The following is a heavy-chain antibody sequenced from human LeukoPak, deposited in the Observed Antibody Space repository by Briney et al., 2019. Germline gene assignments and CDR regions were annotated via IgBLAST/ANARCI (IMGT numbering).Heavy chain of an antibody. CDR1: GFTFSSYA. D-gene: IGHD2-8*01. CDR2: ISYDGGNE. V-gene: IGHV3-30-3*01. CDR3: TSAPLKGGNGYYYGMDV. Sequence: GGSLRLSCEASGFTFSSYAMHWVRQAPGKGLEWVAIISYDGGNEDYVDSVKGRFTISRDNSRNMLYLQMYSLRPEDAAVYSCTSAPLKGGNGYYYGMDVWGRGTTVTVSS. J-gene: IGHJ6*02.